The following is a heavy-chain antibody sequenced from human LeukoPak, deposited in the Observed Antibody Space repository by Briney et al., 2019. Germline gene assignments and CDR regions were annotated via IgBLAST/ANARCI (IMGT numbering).Heavy chain of an antibody. J-gene: IGHJ4*02. CDR2: INPSGGRT. D-gene: IGHD3-10*01. Sequence: GASVTVSCKSYGYTFTNYYIHWVRQPPGQGLGWMGMINPSGGRTTYAQKFQGRITMTRDTSTSTIYMELSSLRSEDTAVYYCARDSGLSGSGSYYNPVDYWGQGTLVTVSS. CDR3: ARDSGLSGSGSYYNPVDY. V-gene: IGHV1-46*01. CDR1: GYTFTNYY.